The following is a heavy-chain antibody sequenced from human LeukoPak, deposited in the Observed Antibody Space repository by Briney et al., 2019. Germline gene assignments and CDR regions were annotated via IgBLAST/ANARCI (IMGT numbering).Heavy chain of an antibody. J-gene: IGHJ5*02. CDR2: IYDSGST. Sequence: PSETLSLTCNVSGDSIRNHYWSWIRQTPGKGLEWIGHIYDSGSTNYNPSLKSRVTISVDTSKNQFSLKVTSVTAADTAVYYCARLARGRWFDPWGQGTLVTVSS. V-gene: IGHV4-59*08. D-gene: IGHD6-6*01. CDR3: ARLARGRWFDP. CDR1: GDSIRNHY.